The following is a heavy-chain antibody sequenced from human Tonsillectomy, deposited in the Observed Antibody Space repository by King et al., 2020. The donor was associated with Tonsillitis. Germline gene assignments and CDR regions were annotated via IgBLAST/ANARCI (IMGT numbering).Heavy chain of an antibody. Sequence: VQLVESGAEVKKPGASVKVSCKASGDTFTGYYMHWVRQAPGQGLEWMGWINPNTGGTIYAQKFQDWVTMTRDTSISTAYMGLRRLRSDDTAVYYCARDIGGIAVTGPLGAFDIWGQGTMVTVSS. CDR1: GDTFTGYY. CDR3: ARDIGGIAVTGPLGAFDI. D-gene: IGHD6-19*01. V-gene: IGHV1-2*04. CDR2: INPNTGGT. J-gene: IGHJ3*02.